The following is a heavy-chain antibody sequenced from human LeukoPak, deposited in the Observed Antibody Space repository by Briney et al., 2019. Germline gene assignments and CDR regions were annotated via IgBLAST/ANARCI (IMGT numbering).Heavy chain of an antibody. Sequence: GGSLRLSCAASGFTVSSNYMSWVRQAPGKGLEWVSVIYSGGSTYYADSVKGRFTISRDNSKNTLYLQMNSLRAEDTAVYYCAREVRRYGSGSPIDYWGQGTLVTVSS. D-gene: IGHD3-10*01. CDR3: AREVRRYGSGSPIDY. J-gene: IGHJ4*02. CDR2: IYSGGST. CDR1: GFTVSSNY. V-gene: IGHV3-53*01.